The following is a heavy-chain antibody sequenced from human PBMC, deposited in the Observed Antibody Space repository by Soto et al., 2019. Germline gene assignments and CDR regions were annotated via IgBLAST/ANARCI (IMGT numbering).Heavy chain of an antibody. V-gene: IGHV4-34*01. Sequence: PSETLSLTCAVYGGSFSGYYWSWIRQPPGKGLEWIGEINHSGSTNYNPSLKSRVTISVDTSKNQFSLKLSSVTAADTAVYYCARGGYCPATICLNWFDPWGQGTLVTVSS. J-gene: IGHJ5*02. CDR3: ARGGYCPATICLNWFDP. D-gene: IGHD2-8*02. CDR2: INHSGST. CDR1: GGSFSGYY.